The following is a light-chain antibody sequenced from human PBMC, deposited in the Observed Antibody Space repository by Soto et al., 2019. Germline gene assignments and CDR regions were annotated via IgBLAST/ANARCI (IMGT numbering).Light chain of an antibody. CDR3: IQALQTPALT. Sequence: DIVMTQSPLSLPVTPGEPASISCRSSQSLLHSNGYNYLDWYLQKPGQSPQLLIYLGSNRASGVPDRFSGSGSGTDFTLKISRVEAEDVGVYYCIQALQTPALTFGGGTKVEIK. CDR2: LGS. V-gene: IGKV2-28*01. CDR1: QSLLHSNGYNY. J-gene: IGKJ4*01.